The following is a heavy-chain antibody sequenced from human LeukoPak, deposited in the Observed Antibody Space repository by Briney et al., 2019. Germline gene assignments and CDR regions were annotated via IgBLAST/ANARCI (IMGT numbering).Heavy chain of an antibody. V-gene: IGHV3-66*01. CDR1: GFTVSSNY. Sequence: PGGSLRLSCAASGFTVSSNYMSWVRQAPGKGLEWVSVIYSGGSTYYADSVKGRFTISRDNSKNTLYLQMNSLRAEDTAVYYCARDPHDSSGSLEAFDIWGQGTMVTVSS. D-gene: IGHD3-22*01. CDR3: ARDPHDSSGSLEAFDI. CDR2: IYSGGST. J-gene: IGHJ3*02.